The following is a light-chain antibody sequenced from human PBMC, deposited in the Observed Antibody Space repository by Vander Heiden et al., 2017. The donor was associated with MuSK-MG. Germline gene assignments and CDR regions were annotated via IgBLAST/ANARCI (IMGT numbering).Light chain of an antibody. V-gene: IGKV1-39*01. CDR3: HRSDSTPPT. Sequence: DIQMTQSPSSLSASVGDRVTITCRASQSISSYLNWYQQKPGKAPKLLIYAASSLQSPVPSRFSGSGSGTDFTLSISSLQPEDFATYYCHRSDSTPPTFGQGTRLEIK. CDR1: QSISSY. J-gene: IGKJ5*01. CDR2: AAS.